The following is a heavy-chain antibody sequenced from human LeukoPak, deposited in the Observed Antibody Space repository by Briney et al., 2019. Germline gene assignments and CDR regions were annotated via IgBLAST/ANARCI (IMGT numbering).Heavy chain of an antibody. CDR2: ISSSSSYI. CDR1: GFTFSSYS. CDR3: ARGPLVVVTATAPFDY. V-gene: IGHV3-21*01. J-gene: IGHJ4*02. Sequence: GGSLRLSCAASGFTFSSYSMNWVRQAPGKGLEWVSSISSSSSYIYYADSVKGRFIISRDNAKNSLYLQMNSLRAEDTAVYYCARGPLVVVTATAPFDYWGQGTLVTVSS. D-gene: IGHD2-21*02.